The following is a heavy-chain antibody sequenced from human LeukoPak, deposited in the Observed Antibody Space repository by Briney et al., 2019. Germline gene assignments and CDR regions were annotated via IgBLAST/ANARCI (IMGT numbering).Heavy chain of an antibody. CDR2: IKQDGSEK. Sequence: PGGSLRLSCAASGFTFSSYWMSWVRQAPGKGLEWVANIKQDGSEKYYVDSVKGRFTISRDNAKNSLYLQMNSLRAEDTAVYYCASLVVPAARSWWRFDYWGQGTLVTVSS. D-gene: IGHD2-2*01. CDR1: GFTFSSYW. V-gene: IGHV3-7*01. CDR3: ASLVVPAARSWWRFDY. J-gene: IGHJ4*02.